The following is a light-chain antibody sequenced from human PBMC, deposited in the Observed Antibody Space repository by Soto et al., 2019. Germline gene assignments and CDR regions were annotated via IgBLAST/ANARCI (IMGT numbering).Light chain of an antibody. V-gene: IGLV2-14*03. CDR1: SSDIGHYHY. CDR3: CSYTNSGTRV. J-gene: IGLJ2*01. Sequence: QSALTQPASVSGSPGQSITISCTGTSSDIGHYHYVSWYQQHPGTAPTLLIYDVDNRPSGVSNRFSASKSGNTASLTISGLQVEDEADYYCCSYTNSGTRVFGGGTKVTVL. CDR2: DVD.